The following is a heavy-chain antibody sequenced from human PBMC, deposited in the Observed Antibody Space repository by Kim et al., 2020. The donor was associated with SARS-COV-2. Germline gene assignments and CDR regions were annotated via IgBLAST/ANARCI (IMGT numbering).Heavy chain of an antibody. CDR2: INSDGGTT. CDR3: AGRRYTGTYYYFDY. D-gene: IGHD1-26*01. Sequence: GGSLRLSCAASGFTFSSYWMHWVRQAPGKGLVWVSRINSDGGTTSYADSVKGRFTISRDNDKSTLYLQMNSLRAEDTAVYYCAGRRYTGTYYYFDYWGQGTLVTVSS. CDR1: GFTFSSYW. J-gene: IGHJ4*02. V-gene: IGHV3-74*01.